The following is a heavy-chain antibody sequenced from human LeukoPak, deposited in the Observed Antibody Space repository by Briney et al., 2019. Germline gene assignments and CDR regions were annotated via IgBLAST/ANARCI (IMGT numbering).Heavy chain of an antibody. J-gene: IGHJ4*02. CDR1: GGSFSGYY. V-gene: IGHV4-34*01. CDR2: INHSGST. Sequence: SETLSLTCAVYGGSFSGYYWSWIRQPPGKGLEWIGEINHSGSTNYNPSLKSRVTISVDTSKNQFSLKLSSVTAADTAVYYCARAGASGRNYGIYWGQGTLVTVSS. D-gene: IGHD1-26*01. CDR3: ARAGASGRNYGIY.